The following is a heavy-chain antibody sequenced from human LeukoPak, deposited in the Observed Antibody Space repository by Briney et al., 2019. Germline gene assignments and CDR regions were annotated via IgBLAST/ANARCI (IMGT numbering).Heavy chain of an antibody. V-gene: IGHV1-46*01. CDR3: ARDAYYYDSSGYYYFDY. J-gene: IGHJ4*02. CDR2: INPSGGST. Sequence: ASVKVSCKASGHTFTSYYMHWVRQAPGQGLEWMGIINPSGGSTSYAQKFQGRVTMTRDTSTSTVYMELSSLRSEDTAVYYCARDAYYYDSSGYYYFDYWGQGTLVTVSS. D-gene: IGHD3-22*01. CDR1: GHTFTSYY.